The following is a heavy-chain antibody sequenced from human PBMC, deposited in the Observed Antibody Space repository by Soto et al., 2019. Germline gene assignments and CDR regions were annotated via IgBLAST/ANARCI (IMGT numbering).Heavy chain of an antibody. Sequence: GGSPSLSCAASGFTFSSYGIHWVRQAPGKGLEWVAVISYDGSNKYYADSVKGRFTISRDNSKNTLYLQMNSLRAEDTAVYYCAKDNPLCSSSPQGCPDYWGQGTLVTVSS. D-gene: IGHD6-6*01. CDR3: AKDNPLCSSSPQGCPDY. J-gene: IGHJ4*02. CDR2: ISYDGSNK. V-gene: IGHV3-30*18. CDR1: GFTFSSYG.